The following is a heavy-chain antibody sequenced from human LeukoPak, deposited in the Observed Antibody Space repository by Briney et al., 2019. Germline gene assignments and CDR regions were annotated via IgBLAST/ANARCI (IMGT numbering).Heavy chain of an antibody. CDR1: GFSVSSNY. CDR2: IYSGGTT. D-gene: IGHD3-3*01. CDR3: ARDRNPLRFLEWFDP. J-gene: IGHJ5*02. V-gene: IGHV3-66*01. Sequence: PGGSLRLSCAASGFSVSSNYMSWVRQAPGKGLEWVSIIYSGGTTNYADSVKGRFTISRDSSKNTLYLQMNSLRAEDTAVYYCARDRNPLRFLEWFDPWGQGTLVTVSS.